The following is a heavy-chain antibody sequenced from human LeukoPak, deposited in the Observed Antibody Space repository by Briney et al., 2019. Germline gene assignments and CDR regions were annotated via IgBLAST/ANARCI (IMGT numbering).Heavy chain of an antibody. CDR2: IHHSGSI. V-gene: IGHV4-38-2*01. CDR1: DHSISSGYY. D-gene: IGHD1-26*01. Sequence: RPSETLSLTCAVSDHSISSGYYWGWIRQPPGKGLEWIGSIHHSGSIYYDPSLKSRVTISLDTSKNKFSLKVPSVTAADTAVYYCAGGIVGVHAYWGQGTLVTVSS. CDR3: AGGIVGVHAY. J-gene: IGHJ4*02.